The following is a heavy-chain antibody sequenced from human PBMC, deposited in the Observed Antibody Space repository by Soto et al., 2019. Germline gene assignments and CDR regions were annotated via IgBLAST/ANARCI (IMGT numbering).Heavy chain of an antibody. CDR1: GGSPRSDNY. D-gene: IGHD3-16*01. Sequence: VQLQESGPGLVKPSQTLSLTCTVSGGSPRSDNYWSWIRQPPGKGLEWIGHIYYSGNTDYNPSLKSRLAISIDTSTKRFLQEVRSLTVADTAVYFCGREGGESSDGLYYFDSWGQGSLVTVSS. CDR2: IYYSGNT. CDR3: GREGGESSDGLYYFDS. V-gene: IGHV4-30-4*01. J-gene: IGHJ4*02.